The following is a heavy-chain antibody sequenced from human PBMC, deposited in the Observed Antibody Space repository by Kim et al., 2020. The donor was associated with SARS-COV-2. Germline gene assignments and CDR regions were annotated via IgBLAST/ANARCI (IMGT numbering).Heavy chain of an antibody. CDR2: INHSGST. J-gene: IGHJ6*02. V-gene: IGHV4-34*01. Sequence: SETLSLTCAVYGGSFSGYYWSWIRQPPGKGLEWIGEINHSGSTNYNPSLKSRVTISVDTSKNQFSLKLSSVTAADTAVYYCASLTVGARYYYGMDVWGQG. D-gene: IGHD1-26*01. CDR1: GGSFSGYY. CDR3: ASLTVGARYYYGMDV.